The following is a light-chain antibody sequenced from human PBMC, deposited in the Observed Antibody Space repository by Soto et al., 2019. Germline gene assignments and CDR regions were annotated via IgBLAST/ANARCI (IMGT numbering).Light chain of an antibody. J-gene: IGLJ3*02. CDR3: QSYDTSLSAWV. V-gene: IGLV1-40*01. CDR1: RSNIGAGYD. Sequence: QAVVTQSPSVSGAPGQRVTISCTGSRSNIGAGYDVHWYQQLPGTAPKLLIYANTNRPSGVPDRFSGSKSGTSASLAITGLQAEDEADYYCQSYDTSLSAWVFGGGTQLTVL. CDR2: ANT.